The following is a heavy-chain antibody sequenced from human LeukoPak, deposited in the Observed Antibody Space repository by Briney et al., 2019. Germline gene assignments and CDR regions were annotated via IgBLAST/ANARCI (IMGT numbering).Heavy chain of an antibody. Sequence: SETLSLTCTVSGGSISSNYWNWIRQPPGKGLEWIGYIYSSGSTNYNPSLKSRVTMSVDTSKNQFSLKLMSVTAADTAVYYCARQRLGVISLTAFDIWGRGTMVTVSS. V-gene: IGHV4-4*09. CDR2: IYSSGST. D-gene: IGHD3-16*02. J-gene: IGHJ3*02. CDR3: ARQRLGVISLTAFDI. CDR1: GGSISSNY.